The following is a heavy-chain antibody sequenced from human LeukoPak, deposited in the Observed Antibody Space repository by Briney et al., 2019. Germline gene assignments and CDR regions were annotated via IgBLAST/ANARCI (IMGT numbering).Heavy chain of an antibody. V-gene: IGHV3-33*01. CDR1: GFTFSNYG. CDR3: ARGSQSTWGFFAY. D-gene: IGHD1-1*01. CDR2: IWYDGSNE. J-gene: IGHJ4*02. Sequence: VGSLRVSRAASGFTFSNYGMHWVRQAPGKGLQWVAVIWYDGSNEYYTGSVKGRFTISRDNAHNTLYLQMNSLRAEDTAVYYCARGSQSTWGFFAYWGQGTRVTVSS.